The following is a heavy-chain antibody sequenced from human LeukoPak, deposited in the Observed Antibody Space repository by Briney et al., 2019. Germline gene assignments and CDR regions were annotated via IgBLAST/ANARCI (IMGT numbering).Heavy chain of an antibody. J-gene: IGHJ4*02. Sequence: PGGSLRLSCAASGFTFSSYGMHWVRQAPGKGLEWVAVIWYDGSNKYYADSVKGRFTISRDNSKNTLYLQMNSLRAEDTAVYYCARDMEGYCSGGSCCMYFWGQGTLVTVSS. CDR1: GFTFSSYG. CDR2: IWYDGSNK. V-gene: IGHV3-33*01. D-gene: IGHD2-15*01. CDR3: ARDMEGYCSGGSCCMYF.